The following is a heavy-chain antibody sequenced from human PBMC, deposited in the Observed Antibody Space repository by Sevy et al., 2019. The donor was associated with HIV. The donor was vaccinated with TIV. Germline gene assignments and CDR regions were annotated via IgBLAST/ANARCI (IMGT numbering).Heavy chain of an antibody. CDR3: VRGLPIVVVVAATFWFDP. CDR1: GFTFSSSW. V-gene: IGHV3-7*03. CDR2: IKCDGSEK. Sequence: GGSLRLSCAASGFTFSSSWMHWVCQAPEKGLEWVADIKCDGSEKYYVDSVKGRLTISRDNAKNSLYLQVNSLRAEDMTVYYCVRGLPIVVVVAATFWFDPLGQGTLVTVSS. J-gene: IGHJ5*02. D-gene: IGHD2-15*01.